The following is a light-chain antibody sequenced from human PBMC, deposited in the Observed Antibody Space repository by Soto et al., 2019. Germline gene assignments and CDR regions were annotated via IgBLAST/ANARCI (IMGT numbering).Light chain of an antibody. CDR3: AAWDDRLNGVV. CDR2: SNN. V-gene: IGLV1-44*01. CDR1: SSNIGRNT. J-gene: IGLJ3*02. Sequence: QSVLTQPPSASGTPGQRVTISCSGSSSNIGRNTVNWYQQLPGTAPKLLIHSNNQRPSGVPDRFSGSKSGTSASLAISGLQSEDEADYDCAAWDDRLNGVVFGGGTKLTVL.